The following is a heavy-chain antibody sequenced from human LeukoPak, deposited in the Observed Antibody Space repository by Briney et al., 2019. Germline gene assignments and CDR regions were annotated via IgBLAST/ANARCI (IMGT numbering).Heavy chain of an antibody. D-gene: IGHD3-3*01. Sequence: PSETLSLTCAVYGGSFSGYYWSWIRQPPGKGLEWIGEINHSGSTNYNPSLKSRVTISVDTSKNQFSLKLSSVTAADTAVYYCARTDFWSGYYRRYYFDYWGQGTLVTVSS. CDR2: INHSGST. CDR1: GGSFSGYY. J-gene: IGHJ4*02. CDR3: ARTDFWSGYYRRYYFDY. V-gene: IGHV4-34*01.